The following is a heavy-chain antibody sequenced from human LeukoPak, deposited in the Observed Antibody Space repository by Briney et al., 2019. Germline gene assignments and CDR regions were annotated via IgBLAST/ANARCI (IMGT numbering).Heavy chain of an antibody. CDR2: ISSSSSYI. J-gene: IGHJ4*02. D-gene: IGHD3-22*01. Sequence: NPGGSLRLSCAASGFTFSSYSMNWVRQAPGKGLEWVSSISSSSSYIYYADSVKGRFTISRDKAKKSLYLQMNSLRAEDTAVYYCARDTAEITMIVSPFDYWGQGTLVTVSS. V-gene: IGHV3-21*01. CDR3: ARDTAEITMIVSPFDY. CDR1: GFTFSSYS.